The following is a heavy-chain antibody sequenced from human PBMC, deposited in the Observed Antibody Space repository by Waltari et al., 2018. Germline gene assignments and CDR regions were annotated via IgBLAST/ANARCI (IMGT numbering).Heavy chain of an antibody. CDR1: GFTYATYW. CDR2: IYPGDSDT. V-gene: IGHV5-51*01. CDR3: ARRNAHFHFGMDV. Sequence: EVQLVQSGTELNKPGDSLRIACQASGFTYATYWIAWVRQMPGKGLEGMGIIYPGDSDTRSSPSFQGQVTVSVDRSISTAYLQWTSLKPSDTGIYYCARRNAHFHFGMDVWGQGTTVTVSS. J-gene: IGHJ6*02. D-gene: IGHD4-4*01.